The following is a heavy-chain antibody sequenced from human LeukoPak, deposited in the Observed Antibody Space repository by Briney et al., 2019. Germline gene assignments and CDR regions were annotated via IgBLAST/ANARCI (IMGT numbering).Heavy chain of an antibody. D-gene: IGHD3-3*01. J-gene: IGHJ4*02. CDR1: GGSISSSSYY. CDR2: IYYSGST. CDR3: ARHIYDFWSAYLC. Sequence: KPSETLSLTCTVSGGSISSSSYYWGWIRQPPGKGLEWIGSIYYSGSTYYNPSLKSRVTISVDTSKNQFSLKLSSVTAADTAVYYCARHIYDFWSAYLCWGQGTLVTVSS. V-gene: IGHV4-39*01.